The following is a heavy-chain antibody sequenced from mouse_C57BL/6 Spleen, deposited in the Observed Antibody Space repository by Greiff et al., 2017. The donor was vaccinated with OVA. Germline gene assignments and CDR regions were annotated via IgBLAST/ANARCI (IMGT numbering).Heavy chain of an antibody. Sequence: EVKVVESGGGLVKPGGSLKLSCVVSGFTFSDYGMHWVRQAPEKGLEWVAYISSDSSTIYYADIVKGRLTISRDNAKNTLFLQMTSLRSEDTAMYYCARQDFDYWGQGTTLTVSS. CDR3: ARQDFDY. CDR2: ISSDSSTI. CDR1: GFTFSDYG. J-gene: IGHJ2*01. V-gene: IGHV5-17*01.